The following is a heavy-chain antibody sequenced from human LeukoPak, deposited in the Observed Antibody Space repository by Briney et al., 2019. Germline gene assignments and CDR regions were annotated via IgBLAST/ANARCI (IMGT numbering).Heavy chain of an antibody. CDR3: ARAANDILTGYFNTYWYFDL. CDR2: IYHSGST. V-gene: IGHV4-30-2*01. D-gene: IGHD3-9*01. CDR1: GGSISSGGYS. J-gene: IGHJ2*01. Sequence: SETLSLTCAVSGGSISSGGYSRSWIRQPPGKGLEWIGYIYHSGSTYYTPSLKSRVTISVDRSKNQFSLKLSSVTAADTAVYYCARAANDILTGYFNTYWYFDLWGRGTLVTVSS.